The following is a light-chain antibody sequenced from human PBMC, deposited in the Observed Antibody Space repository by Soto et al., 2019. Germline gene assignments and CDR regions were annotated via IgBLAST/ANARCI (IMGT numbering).Light chain of an antibody. CDR2: DAS. V-gene: IGKV3-11*01. Sequence: EIVLTQSPATLSLSPGERATLSCRASQSVSSYLAWYQQKPGQAPRLLIYDASSRATVIPARFSGSGSVTDFTLTIPSLEPEDLAVYYCQQRSNWPSTFGGGTKVEI. J-gene: IGKJ4*01. CDR1: QSVSSY. CDR3: QQRSNWPST.